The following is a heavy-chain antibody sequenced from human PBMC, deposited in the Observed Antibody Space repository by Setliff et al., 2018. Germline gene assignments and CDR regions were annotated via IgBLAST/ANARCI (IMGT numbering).Heavy chain of an antibody. J-gene: IGHJ6*02. CDR3: ARESGPYSNYDYYYGMDV. V-gene: IGHV1-18*01. CDR2: ISAYNGNT. CDR1: GYTFTSYG. Sequence: ASVKVSCKASGYTFTSYGISWVRQAPGQGLEWMGWISAYNGNTNYTQKLQGRVTMTTDTSTSTAYMELRSLRSDDTAVYYCARESGPYSNYDYYYGMDVWGQGTTVTVS. D-gene: IGHD4-4*01.